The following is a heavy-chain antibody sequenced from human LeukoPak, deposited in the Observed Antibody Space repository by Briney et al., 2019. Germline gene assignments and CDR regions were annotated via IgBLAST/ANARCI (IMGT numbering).Heavy chain of an antibody. CDR3: ARGVAVAGLDNDAFDI. CDR2: IKEDGSGK. Sequence: PGGSLRLSCAASEFTFSSHWMSWVRQAPGKGLEWVANIKEDGSGKYYVDSVKGRFTISRDNAKNSLYLQMNSLRAEDTALYYCARGVAVAGLDNDAFDIWGQGTMVTVSS. V-gene: IGHV3-7*01. D-gene: IGHD6-19*01. CDR1: EFTFSSHW. J-gene: IGHJ3*02.